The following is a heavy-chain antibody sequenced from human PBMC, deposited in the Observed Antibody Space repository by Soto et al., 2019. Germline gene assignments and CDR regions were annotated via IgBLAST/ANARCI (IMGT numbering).Heavy chain of an antibody. CDR2: ISYDGNNQ. CDR3: ARERVYYYDSSGYYNFEY. V-gene: IGHV3-30*09. J-gene: IGHJ4*02. Sequence: QVQLVESGGGVVQPGRSLRLSCAASGFTFNNYAMHWVRQAPGKGLEWVAVISYDGNNQYYADSVKGRFAISRANSKNTLYLQMNSLRDDDTAVYYCARERVYYYDSSGYYNFEYWGQGSLVTVSS. CDR1: GFTFNNYA. D-gene: IGHD3-22*01.